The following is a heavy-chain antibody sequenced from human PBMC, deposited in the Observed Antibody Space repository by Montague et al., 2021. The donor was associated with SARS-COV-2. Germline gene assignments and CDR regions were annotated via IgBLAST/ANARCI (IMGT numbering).Heavy chain of an antibody. CDR1: GGSISSSSYY. D-gene: IGHD6-19*01. V-gene: IGHV4-39*01. CDR2: IYYRGST. Sequence: SETLSLTCTVSGGSISSSSYYWAWIRQPPGQGLEWIGSIYYRGSTYYNPSLKSRVFISVDTSKNQLSLTLTSVTAADTAVYYCATQEDPSGWIPGPFDFWGQGTLLGVSS. J-gene: IGHJ4*02. CDR3: ATQEDPSGWIPGPFDF.